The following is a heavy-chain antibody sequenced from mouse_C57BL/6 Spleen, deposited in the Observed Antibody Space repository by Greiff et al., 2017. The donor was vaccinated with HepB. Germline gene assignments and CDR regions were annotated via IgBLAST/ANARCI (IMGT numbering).Heavy chain of an antibody. CDR3: ARGDYDYDGGFAY. CDR2: ISYDGSN. V-gene: IGHV3-6*01. CDR1: GYSITSGYY. D-gene: IGHD2-4*01. J-gene: IGHJ3*01. Sequence: EVQLMESGPGLVKPSQSLSLTCSVTGYSITSGYYWNWIRQFPGDKLEWMGYISYDGSNNYNPSLKNRISITRDTSKNQFFLKLNSVTTEDTATYYCARGDYDYDGGFAYWGQGTLVTVSA.